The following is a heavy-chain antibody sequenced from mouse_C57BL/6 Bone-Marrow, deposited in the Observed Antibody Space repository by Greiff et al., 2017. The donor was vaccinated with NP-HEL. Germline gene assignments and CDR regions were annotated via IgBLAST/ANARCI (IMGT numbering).Heavy chain of an antibody. Sequence: QVQLQQPGAELVRPGSSVKLSCKASGYTFTSYWMHWVKQRPIQGLEWIGNIDPSDCETHYNQKFKDKAKLTVDKSSSTAYMQLSSLTSEDSAVYYCAREPYYYGSYYFDYWGQGTTLTVSS. CDR1: GYTFTSYW. CDR3: AREPYYYGSYYFDY. D-gene: IGHD1-1*01. V-gene: IGHV1-52*01. CDR2: IDPSDCET. J-gene: IGHJ2*01.